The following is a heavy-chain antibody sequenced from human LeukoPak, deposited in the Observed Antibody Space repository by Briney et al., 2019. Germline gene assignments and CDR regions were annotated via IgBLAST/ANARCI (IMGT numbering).Heavy chain of an antibody. Sequence: GRSLRLSCAASGFTVSSYAMSWVRQAPGKGLEWVSGISGSGDSTYSADSVKGRFTISRDNAKSTLYLQMSSLRAEDTAVYYCATSSVWGGAFNIWGQGTMVTVSS. CDR3: ATSSVWGGAFNI. CDR1: GFTVSSYA. J-gene: IGHJ3*02. D-gene: IGHD3-16*01. V-gene: IGHV3-23*01. CDR2: ISGSGDST.